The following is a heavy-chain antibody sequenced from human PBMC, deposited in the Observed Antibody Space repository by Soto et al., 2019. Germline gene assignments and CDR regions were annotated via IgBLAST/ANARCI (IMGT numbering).Heavy chain of an antibody. CDR3: ARNILGGTTDY. CDR1: GYTFTNHA. V-gene: IGHV1-3*01. J-gene: IGHJ4*02. D-gene: IGHD1-1*01. CDR2: INAGKGDT. Sequence: ASVKVSCKASGYTFTNHAIHWVRQAPGQGLGWMGWINAGKGDTKYPQRFQGRVTITRDTSASTAYMELSSLRSEDTAVYYCARNILGGTTDYWGPATLVTVSS.